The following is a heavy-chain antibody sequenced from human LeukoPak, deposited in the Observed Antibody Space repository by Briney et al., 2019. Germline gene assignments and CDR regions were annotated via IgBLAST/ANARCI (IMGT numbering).Heavy chain of an antibody. Sequence: GGSLRLSRAASGLIFRNYAMTWVRQAPGKGLEWVSTVSGKGDETFYADSVKSRFTLSRDNSKNAFYLQMNSLRAEDTAVYYCAKGGHYSFFDSWGQGTLVTVSS. V-gene: IGHV3-23*01. J-gene: IGHJ5*01. CDR3: AKGGHYSFFDS. CDR1: GLIFRNYA. CDR2: VSGKGDET. D-gene: IGHD3-10*01.